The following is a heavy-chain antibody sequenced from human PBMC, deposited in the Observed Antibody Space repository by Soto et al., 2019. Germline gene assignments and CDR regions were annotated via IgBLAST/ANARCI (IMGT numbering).Heavy chain of an antibody. CDR2: ISSTGTYT. V-gene: IGHV3-21*01. D-gene: IGHD2-15*01. J-gene: IGHJ6*02. Sequence: GSLRLSCAASGFTFSNYNMNWVRQAPGKGLEWVSSISSTGTYTYYADSVTGRFTISRDNAKNSLYLQMNSLRAEDTAVYYCARWGGSCSGGSCEYYYYYGIDVWGQGTTVTVSS. CDR3: ARWGGSCSGGSCEYYYYYGIDV. CDR1: GFTFSNYN.